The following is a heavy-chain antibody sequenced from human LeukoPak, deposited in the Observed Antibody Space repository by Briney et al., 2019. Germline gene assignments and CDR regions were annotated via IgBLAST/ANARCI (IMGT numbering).Heavy chain of an antibody. D-gene: IGHD6-19*01. CDR1: GFTFSSYA. CDR3: ASSGDSGWYYDYYYGIDV. Sequence: PGGSLRLSCAASGFTFSSYAMSWVRQAPGKGLEWVSAISGSGGSTYYADSVKGRFTISRDNSKNTLYLQMNSLRAEDTAVYYCASSGDSGWYYDYYYGIDVWGQGTTVTVSS. CDR2: ISGSGGST. V-gene: IGHV3-23*01. J-gene: IGHJ6*02.